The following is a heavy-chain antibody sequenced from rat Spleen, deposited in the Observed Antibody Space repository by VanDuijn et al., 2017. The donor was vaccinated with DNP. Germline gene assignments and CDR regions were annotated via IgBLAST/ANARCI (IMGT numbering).Heavy chain of an antibody. V-gene: IGHV2-63*01. CDR3: GRDGSTGAMDA. CDR2: IWFDGDT. D-gene: IGHD4-1*01. J-gene: IGHJ4*01. CDR1: GFSLTSYS. Sequence: QVQLKESGPGLVQPSETLSLTCTVSGFSLTSYSVTWVRQPSGKGPEWVGKIWFDGDTALNSALKSRLSITRDTSTNQGFLKMNRLQTDDTGTYYCGRDGSTGAMDAWGQGTSVTVSS.